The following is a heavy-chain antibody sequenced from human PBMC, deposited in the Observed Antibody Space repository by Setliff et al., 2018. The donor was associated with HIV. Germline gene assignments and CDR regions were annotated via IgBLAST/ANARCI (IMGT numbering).Heavy chain of an antibody. CDR1: GGSISSNSYY. V-gene: IGHV4-39*07. CDR2: VSYSGST. D-gene: IGHD3-10*01. Sequence: SETLSLTCTVSGGSISSNSYYWGWIRQSPGKGLEWIGSVSYSGSTYYNPSLKSRVTISVDTSKNQFSLTLTSVTAADTAVYYCARDHAFGSRTGFDPWGPGILVTVSS. CDR3: ARDHAFGSRTGFDP. J-gene: IGHJ5*02.